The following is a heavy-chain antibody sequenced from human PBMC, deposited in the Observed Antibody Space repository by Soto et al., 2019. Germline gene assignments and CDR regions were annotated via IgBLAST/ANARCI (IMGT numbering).Heavy chain of an antibody. D-gene: IGHD3-3*01. CDR1: GFTFSSYG. CDR2: ISYDGSNK. Sequence: QVQLVESGGGVVQPGRSLRLSCAASGFTFSSYGMHWVRQAPGKGLEWVAVISYDGSNKYYADSVKGRFTISRDNSKNTLYLQMNSLRAEDTAVYYCAKDETYYDFWSGYYPLLEMGHPYYYYGMDVWGQGTTVTVSS. J-gene: IGHJ6*02. V-gene: IGHV3-30*18. CDR3: AKDETYYDFWSGYYPLLEMGHPYYYYGMDV.